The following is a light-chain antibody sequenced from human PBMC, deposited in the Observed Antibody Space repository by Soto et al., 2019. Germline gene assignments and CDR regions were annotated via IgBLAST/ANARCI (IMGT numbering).Light chain of an antibody. Sequence: QSALVQPRSVSGSPGQSVAISCTGTRSDVGGYNYVSWYQQHPGKAPKLMISDVSKRPSGVPDRFSGSKSGNTASLTISGLQAEDEADYYCCSYAGSYTWVFGGGTKVTVL. CDR1: RSDVGGYNY. J-gene: IGLJ2*01. CDR2: DVS. V-gene: IGLV2-11*01. CDR3: CSYAGSYTWV.